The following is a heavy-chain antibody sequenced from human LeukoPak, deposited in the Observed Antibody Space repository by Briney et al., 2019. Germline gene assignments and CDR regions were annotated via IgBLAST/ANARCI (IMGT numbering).Heavy chain of an antibody. CDR1: GFTFSSYW. V-gene: IGHV3-7*03. CDR2: IKQDGSEK. J-gene: IGHJ6*02. Sequence: GGSLRHSCAASGFTFSSYWMSWVRQALGKGLEWVANIKQDGSEKYYVDSVKGRFTISRDNAKNSVYLQMNSLRAEDAAVYYCGRAMDVWGQGTTVTVSS. CDR3: GRAMDV.